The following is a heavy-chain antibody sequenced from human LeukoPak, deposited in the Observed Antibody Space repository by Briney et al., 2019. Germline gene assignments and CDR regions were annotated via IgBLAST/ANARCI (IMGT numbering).Heavy chain of an antibody. J-gene: IGHJ4*02. D-gene: IGHD6-19*01. CDR2: ISSSSSTI. V-gene: IGHV3-48*01. Sequence: GGSLRLSCAASGFTFSSYSMNWVRQAPGKRLEWVSYISSSSSTIYYADSVEGRFTISRDNAKNSLYLQMNSLRAEDTAVYYCARGEGAVAGPRVFDYWGQGTLVTVSS. CDR3: ARGEGAVAGPRVFDY. CDR1: GFTFSSYS.